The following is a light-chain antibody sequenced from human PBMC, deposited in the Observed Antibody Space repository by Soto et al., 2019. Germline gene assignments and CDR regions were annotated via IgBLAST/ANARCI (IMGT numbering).Light chain of an antibody. Sequence: DIVLTQSPGTLSLSPGERATLSCRASQTLSPNYLAWYQQKPGQAPRLLIHGATTRATGIPARFSGSGSGTEFTLTISSLQSEDFAVYYCQQYNNWPRTFGQGTKVDTK. CDR3: QQYNNWPRT. V-gene: IGKV3-15*01. CDR2: GAT. J-gene: IGKJ1*01. CDR1: QTLSPN.